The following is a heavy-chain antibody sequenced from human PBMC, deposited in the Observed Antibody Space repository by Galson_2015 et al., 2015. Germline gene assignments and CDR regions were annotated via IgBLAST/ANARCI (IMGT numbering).Heavy chain of an antibody. CDR3: ARDPDPSSSWYRPHYPLGWFDP. Sequence: SLRLSCAASGFTFSSYSMNWVRQAPGKGLERVSSISSSSSYIYYADSVKGRFTISRDNAKNSLYLQMNSLRAEDTAVYYCARDPDPSSSWYRPHYPLGWFDPWGQGTLVTVSS. D-gene: IGHD6-13*01. CDR2: ISSSSSYI. J-gene: IGHJ5*02. V-gene: IGHV3-21*01. CDR1: GFTFSSYS.